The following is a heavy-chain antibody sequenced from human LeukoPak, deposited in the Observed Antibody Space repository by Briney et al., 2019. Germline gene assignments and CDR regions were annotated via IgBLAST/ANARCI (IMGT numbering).Heavy chain of an antibody. D-gene: IGHD3-10*01. J-gene: IGHJ4*02. CDR2: IWYDGSNK. V-gene: IGHV3-33*01. Sequence: GGSLRLSCAASGFTFSYYGMHWVRQAPGKGLEWVAVIWYDGSNKYYADSVKGRFTISRDNSRSTLYLQMNSLRPEDTAIYYCAREGYYGSGSPPSLYFDYWGQGTLVTVSS. CDR3: AREGYYGSGSPPSLYFDY. CDR1: GFTFSYYG.